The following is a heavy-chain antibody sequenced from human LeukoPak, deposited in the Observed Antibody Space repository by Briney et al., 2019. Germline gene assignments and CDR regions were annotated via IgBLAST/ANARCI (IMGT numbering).Heavy chain of an antibody. CDR1: GYTFTSNY. D-gene: IGHD3-22*01. J-gene: IGHJ4*02. V-gene: IGHV1-46*01. CDR2: INPSGGST. Sequence: ASVKVSCKASGYTFTSNYIHWVRQAPGQGLEWMGIINPSGGSTSYAQKFQGRVTMTGDTSTSTVYMELSSLRSEDTAVYYCARDVISYYYDSSGSPIGSHFDFWGQGTLVTVSS. CDR3: ARDVISYYYDSSGSPIGSHFDF.